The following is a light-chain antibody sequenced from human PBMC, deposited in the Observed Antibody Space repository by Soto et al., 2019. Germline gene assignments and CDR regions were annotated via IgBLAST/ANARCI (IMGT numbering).Light chain of an antibody. Sequence: QSVLTQSPSASASLGASVKLTCTLSSGHSSYAIAWHQQQPEKGPRYLMKLNSDGSHSKGDGIPDRFSGSSSGAERYLTISSLQSEDEADYYCQTWGTGTHVLLGGGTKLTVL. CDR1: SGHSSYA. CDR2: LNSDGSH. J-gene: IGLJ2*01. CDR3: QTWGTGTHVL. V-gene: IGLV4-69*01.